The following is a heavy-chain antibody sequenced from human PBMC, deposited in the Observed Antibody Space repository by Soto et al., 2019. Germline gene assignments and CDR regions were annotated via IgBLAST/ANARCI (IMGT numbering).Heavy chain of an antibody. CDR2: ISGSGGST. CDR1: GFTFSSYA. D-gene: IGHD4-17*01. CDR3: AEHDYGDYGAFDI. Sequence: GGSLRLSCAASGFTFSSYAMSWVRQAPGKGLEWVSAISGSGGSTYYADSVKGRFTISRDNSKNTLYLQMNSLRAEDTAVYYCAEHDYGDYGAFDIWGQGTMVTVSS. J-gene: IGHJ3*02. V-gene: IGHV3-23*01.